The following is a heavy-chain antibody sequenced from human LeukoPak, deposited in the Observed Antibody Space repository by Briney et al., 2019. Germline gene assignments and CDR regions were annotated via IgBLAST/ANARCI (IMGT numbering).Heavy chain of an antibody. V-gene: IGHV3-48*04. CDR1: GFSFSGYS. CDR2: ISRGSHTI. J-gene: IGHJ4*02. Sequence: GGSLRLSCAASGFSFSGYSMNWVRQPPGQGLEWISYISRGSHTIYYADSVRGRFTISRDDAKNPLYLQMNSLRAEDTGIYYCSRETTSGYWGQGTLVTVSS. D-gene: IGHD1-1*01. CDR3: SRETTSGY.